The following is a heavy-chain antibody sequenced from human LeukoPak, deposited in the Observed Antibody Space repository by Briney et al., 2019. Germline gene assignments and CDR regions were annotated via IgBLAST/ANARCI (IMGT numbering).Heavy chain of an antibody. J-gene: IGHJ4*02. CDR2: IYTSGGT. D-gene: IGHD6-19*01. CDR3: ARVRWLAPKTYYFDY. V-gene: IGHV4-4*07. CDR1: GGSISSYY. Sequence: SETLSLTCTVSGGSISSYYWSWIRQPAGKGLEWIGRIYTSGGTNYNPSLKSRVTMSVDTSKNQFSLKLSSVTAADTAVYYCARVRWLAPKTYYFDYWGQGTLVTVSS.